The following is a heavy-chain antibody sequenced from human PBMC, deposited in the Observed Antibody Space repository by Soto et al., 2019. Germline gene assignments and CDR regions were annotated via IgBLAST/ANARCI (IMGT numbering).Heavy chain of an antibody. J-gene: IGHJ4*02. D-gene: IGHD3-3*01. CDR1: GFTFSTYA. CDR3: ARAPMTYDFPYYFDQ. Sequence: EVQLLESGGGLIQPGGSLRLTCAASGFTFSTYAMSWFRQAPGKRLEWVSSISGSDDRTYYAGSLKGRFTISRDSSKDTLYLQMNSLRAEDTAVYYCARAPMTYDFPYYFDQWGQGTVVTVSS. CDR2: ISGSDDRT. V-gene: IGHV3-23*01.